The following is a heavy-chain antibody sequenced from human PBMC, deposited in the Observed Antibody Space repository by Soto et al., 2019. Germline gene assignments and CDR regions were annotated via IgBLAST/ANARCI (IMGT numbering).Heavy chain of an antibody. CDR1: GGSISSGDYY. V-gene: IGHV4-30-4*01. D-gene: IGHD3-3*01. CDR2: IYYSGST. Sequence: QVQLQESGPGLVKPSQTLSLTCTVSGGSISSGDYYWSWIRQPPGKGLEWIGYIYYSGSTYYNPSLKSRVTISVDTSKNQFSLKLSSVTAADTAVYYCARVPVAEGGSGWDGMDVWGQGTTVTVSS. CDR3: ARVPVAEGGSGWDGMDV. J-gene: IGHJ6*02.